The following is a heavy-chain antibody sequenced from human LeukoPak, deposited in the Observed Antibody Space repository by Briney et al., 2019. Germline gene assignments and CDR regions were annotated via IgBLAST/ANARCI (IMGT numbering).Heavy chain of an antibody. CDR1: GYTFTGYY. CDR3: EGDYSGGRYAWYFDL. V-gene: IGHV1-2*06. D-gene: IGHD6-19*01. J-gene: IGHJ2*01. Sequence: AAVKVSCMASGYTFTGYYMYWVRQAPGQGLEWMGRINPNSGGTNYAQKFQGRVTMTRDTSISTAYKELSRLRSDDTAVYYCEGDYSGGRYAWYFDLWGRGTLVTVSS. CDR2: INPNSGGT.